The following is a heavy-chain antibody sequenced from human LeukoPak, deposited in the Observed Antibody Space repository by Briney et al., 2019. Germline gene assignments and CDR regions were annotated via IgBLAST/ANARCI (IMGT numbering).Heavy chain of an antibody. CDR3: AREDDSWGPNNLDL. V-gene: IGHV3-48*02. Sequence: GGSLRLSRAAAGYTLSSYATTWVRPAPGKGLEWISYIDTSSSTTHYADSVMGRFTISRDNAKESLYLQLDGLRDEDTAVYYCAREDDSWGPNNLDLWGQGTVVTVSS. CDR2: IDTSSSTT. CDR1: GYTLSSYA. D-gene: IGHD7-27*01. J-gene: IGHJ3*01.